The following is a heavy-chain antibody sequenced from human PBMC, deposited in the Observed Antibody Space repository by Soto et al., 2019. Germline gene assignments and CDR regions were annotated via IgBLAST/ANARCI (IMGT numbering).Heavy chain of an antibody. CDR3: AKDYSHYVGYYYGMDV. CDR2: ISSSGSTI. CDR1: GFTFSSYE. V-gene: IGHV3-48*03. Sequence: EVQLVESGGGLVQPGGSLRLSCAASGFTFSSYEMNWVRQAPGKGLEWVSYISSSGSTIYYADSVKGRFTISRDNAKNSLYLQMNSLRAEDTAVYYCAKDYSHYVGYYYGMDVWGQGTTVTVSS. J-gene: IGHJ6*02. D-gene: IGHD4-4*01.